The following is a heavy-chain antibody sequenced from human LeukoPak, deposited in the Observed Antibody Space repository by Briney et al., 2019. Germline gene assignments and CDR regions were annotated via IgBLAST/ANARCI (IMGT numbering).Heavy chain of an antibody. D-gene: IGHD5-12*01. V-gene: IGHV1-2*02. CDR1: GYTFTDYY. J-gene: IGHJ4*02. CDR3: ARGGYETDY. Sequence: ASVKVSCKASGYTFTDYYMHWVRQAPGQGLEWMGWINPHSGGTDHAQKFQGRVTMTRDTSISTAYMELSRLRSDDTAVYYCARGGYETDYWGQGTLVTVSS. CDR2: INPHSGGT.